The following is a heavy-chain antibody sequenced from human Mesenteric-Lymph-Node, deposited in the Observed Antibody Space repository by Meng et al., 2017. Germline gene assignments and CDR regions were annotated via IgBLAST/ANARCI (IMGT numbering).Heavy chain of an antibody. CDR1: GHAISMGEYF. Sequence: HVHLHEACPGLLNPSQTLSLTCTVHGHAISMGEYFWSWIRQPPGKGLEWIGYMDYRGSTFYNPSLKSRVTISVDTSKNQFSLKLSSVTAADTVVYVCARGELLWDYWGQGTLVTVSS. CDR2: MDYRGST. D-gene: IGHD2-2*01. J-gene: IGHJ4*02. CDR3: ARGELLWDY. V-gene: IGHV4-30-4*01.